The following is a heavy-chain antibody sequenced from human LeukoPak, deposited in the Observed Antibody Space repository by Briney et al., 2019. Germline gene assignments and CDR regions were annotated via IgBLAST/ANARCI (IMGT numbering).Heavy chain of an antibody. CDR2: IHHSGNT. CDR1: GGSISSSDW. CDR3: GSSDNYHLDF. J-gene: IGHJ4*02. D-gene: IGHD5-24*01. V-gene: IGHV4/OR15-8*02. Sequence: SETLSLTCSVSGGSISSSDWWSWVRQPPGKGLELIGEIHHSGNTNYNPSLKSRVILLRDKSKNQVSLKLSFVTAADTAVYYCGSSDNYHLDFWGQGTLVTVSS.